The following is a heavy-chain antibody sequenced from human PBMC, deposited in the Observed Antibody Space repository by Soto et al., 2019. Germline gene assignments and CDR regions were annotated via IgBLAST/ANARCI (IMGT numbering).Heavy chain of an antibody. D-gene: IGHD2-8*02. Sequence: HEHLVQSGAEVKRPGASLKVSCKASGYSFTGYYIHWVRQAPGQGLEWMGWINPDSGSTYYAQNFEGRVTLTSDASISTTSMDLTSRTSDDTAVYYCARGDYGTGGYPFPYFDYWGQGTLVIVSS. CDR1: GYSFTGYY. V-gene: IGHV1-2*02. CDR3: ARGDYGTGGYPFPYFDY. CDR2: INPDSGST. J-gene: IGHJ4*02.